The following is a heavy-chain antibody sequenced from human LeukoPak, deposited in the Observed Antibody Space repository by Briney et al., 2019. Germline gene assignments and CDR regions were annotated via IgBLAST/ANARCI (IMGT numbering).Heavy chain of an antibody. V-gene: IGHV4-34*01. D-gene: IGHD3-3*01. J-gene: IGHJ5*02. CDR1: GGSFSGFY. CDR3: ARGVRRGITIFGVVGGWFDP. Sequence: SETLSLTCAVYGGSFSGFYWSWIRQPPGKGLEWIGEINHSGSTNYNPSLKSRVTMSVDTSKNQLSLKMISVTDADTAVYYCARGVRRGITIFGVVGGWFDPWGQGTLVTVSS. CDR2: INHSGST.